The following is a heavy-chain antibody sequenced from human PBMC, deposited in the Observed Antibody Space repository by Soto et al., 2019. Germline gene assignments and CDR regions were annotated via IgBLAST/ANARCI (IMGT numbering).Heavy chain of an antibody. D-gene: IGHD2-21*01. Sequence: SETLSLTCTVSGGSVSSGGYDWNWIRQPPGRGLEWIGNIHYSGSANYNPSLKSRVTISVDTSKNQFSLKLSSVTAADTAVYYCASARKGPRVEEGFDFWGQGSLVTVS. CDR3: ASARKGPRVEEGFDF. CDR2: IHYSGSA. J-gene: IGHJ4*02. CDR1: GGSVSSGGYD. V-gene: IGHV4-61*08.